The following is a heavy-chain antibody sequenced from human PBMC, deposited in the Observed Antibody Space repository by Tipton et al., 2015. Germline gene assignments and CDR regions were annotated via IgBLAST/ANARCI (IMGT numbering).Heavy chain of an antibody. Sequence: QLVQSGAEVKKPGSSVKVSCKASGGTVSSFDINWVRQAPGQGLEWMGGIIPIFGTTNYAQKFLDRVTITADESTSTAYMELSSLRSEDTAMYYCVRDPYGGNSGDFDYWGQGTLVTVSS. CDR2: IIPIFGTT. CDR3: VRDPYGGNSGDFDY. D-gene: IGHD4-23*01. V-gene: IGHV1-69*01. CDR1: GGTVSSFD. J-gene: IGHJ4*02.